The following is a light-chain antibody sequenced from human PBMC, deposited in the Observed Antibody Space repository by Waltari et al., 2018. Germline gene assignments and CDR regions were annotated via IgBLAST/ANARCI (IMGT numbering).Light chain of an antibody. V-gene: IGLV4-69*01. CDR1: SGHSSNV. CDR2: VNSDGSH. CDR3: QTGGHGTWV. Sequence: QLVLTQSPSASASLGASIQPTCTLSSGHSSNVIAWLPQQPEKGPRFLMKVNSDGSHRKGDEIPDRFSGSSSGSERYLSISSLQSEDEADYFCQTGGHGTWVFGGGTKLTVL. J-gene: IGLJ3*02.